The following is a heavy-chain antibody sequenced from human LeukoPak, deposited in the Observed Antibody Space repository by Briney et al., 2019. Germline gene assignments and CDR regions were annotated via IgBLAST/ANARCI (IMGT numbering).Heavy chain of an antibody. D-gene: IGHD6-13*01. CDR1: GFIVSHNY. V-gene: IGHV3-53*01. CDR3: ARGPRYSFY. J-gene: IGHJ4*02. CDR2: IYIDGTT. Sequence: GGSLRLSCAASGFIVSHNYMTWVRQALGKGLEWISVIYIDGTTYYADSVKGRFTISRDQANNTLYLQMNTLRDEDTAVYYCARGPRYSFYWGQGTLVSVSS.